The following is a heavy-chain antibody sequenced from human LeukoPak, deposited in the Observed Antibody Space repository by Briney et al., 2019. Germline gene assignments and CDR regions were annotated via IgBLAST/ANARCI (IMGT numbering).Heavy chain of an antibody. CDR2: ISYDGNTQ. CDR1: GFTFSSYG. D-gene: IGHD4-11*01. CDR3: ARPTVTTIGGFVY. J-gene: IGHJ4*02. Sequence: GGSLRLSCAASGFTFSSYGMHWVRQAPGKGLEWVAVISYDGNTQYYADSVKGRFTLSRDNSKNTVYLTVISLRTEDTALYYCARPTVTTIGGFVYWGQGTLVTVSS. V-gene: IGHV3-30*03.